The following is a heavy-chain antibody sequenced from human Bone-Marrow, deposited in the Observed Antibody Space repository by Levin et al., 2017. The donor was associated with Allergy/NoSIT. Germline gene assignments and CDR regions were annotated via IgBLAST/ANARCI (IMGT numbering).Heavy chain of an antibody. Sequence: SETLSLTCSVSGGSISSSTYSWGWIRQPPGKGLEWIGNVYYTGSTHYNPSLKSPVTISADTSKNQFSLKLSSVTAADTAVYYCARAPYYGPARPYQSDYWGQGTLVTVSS. V-gene: IGHV4-39*01. CDR1: GGSISSSTYS. J-gene: IGHJ4*02. D-gene: IGHD3-10*01. CDR2: VYYTGST. CDR3: ARAPYYGPARPYQSDY.